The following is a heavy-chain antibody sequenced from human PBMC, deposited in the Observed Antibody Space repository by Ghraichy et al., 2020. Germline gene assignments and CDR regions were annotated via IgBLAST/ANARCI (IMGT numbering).Heavy chain of an antibody. CDR3: AKDLGPLNWYFDL. J-gene: IGHJ2*01. Sequence: GESLNISCAASGFTFSSYGMHWVRQAPGKGLEWVAFIRYDGSNKYYADSVKGRFTISRDNSKNTLYLQMNSLRAEDTAVYYCAKDLGPLNWYFDLWGRGTLVTVSS. D-gene: IGHD4/OR15-4a*01. CDR1: GFTFSSYG. CDR2: IRYDGSNK. V-gene: IGHV3-30*02.